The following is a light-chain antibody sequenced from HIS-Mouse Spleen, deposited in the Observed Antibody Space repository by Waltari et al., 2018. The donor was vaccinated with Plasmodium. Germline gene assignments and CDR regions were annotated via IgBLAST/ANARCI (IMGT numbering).Light chain of an antibody. V-gene: IGLV3-25*03. CDR2: KDS. CDR3: QSADSSGTPNWV. CDR1: ALPKQY. J-gene: IGLJ3*02. Sequence: SYELTQPPSVSVSPGQTARITCPGDALPKQYASWYQQKPGQAPVLVIYKDSERPSGLPERFSGPSSGTTVTLTISGVQAEDEADYYCQSADSSGTPNWVFGGGTKLTVL.